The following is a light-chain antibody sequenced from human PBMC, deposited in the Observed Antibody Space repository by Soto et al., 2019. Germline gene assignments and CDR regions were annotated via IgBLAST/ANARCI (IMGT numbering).Light chain of an antibody. V-gene: IGLV2-14*01. Sequence: QSALSQPASVSGSPGQSITISCTGTSNDVGYYNYVSWYQQHPGQAPKLMISEVTTRPSGVSDRFSGSKSGNTASLTISRLQAEDEAHYYCSSYTTAYTQVFGRGTQLTVL. CDR3: SSYTTAYTQV. CDR2: EVT. CDR1: SNDVGYYNY. J-gene: IGLJ3*02.